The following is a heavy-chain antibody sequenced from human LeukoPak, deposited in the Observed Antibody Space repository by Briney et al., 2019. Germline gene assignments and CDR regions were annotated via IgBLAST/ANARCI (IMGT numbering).Heavy chain of an antibody. D-gene: IGHD2-2*03. V-gene: IGHV1-69*13. CDR1: GGTFSSYA. CDR2: IIPIFGTA. CDR3: ARGVDIVVVPAATNWFDP. Sequence: ASVKVSCKASGGTFSSYAISWVRQAPGQGLEWMGGIIPIFGTANYAQKFQGRVTITADESTSTAYMELSSLRSEDTAVYYCARGVDIVVVPAATNWFDPWGQEPLVSVSS. J-gene: IGHJ5*02.